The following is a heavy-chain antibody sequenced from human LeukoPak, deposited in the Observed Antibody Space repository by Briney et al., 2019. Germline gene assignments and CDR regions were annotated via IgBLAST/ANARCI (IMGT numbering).Heavy chain of an antibody. V-gene: IGHV4-59*01. Sequence: SETLSLTCTVSGDSINSYYWNWIRPPPGQGLEWIGYIYYSGRTDYNPSLKSRVTISVDTSKHQFSMTLKSVTAAATAVYFCARGRWLPNAFDIWGQGTMVTVFS. CDR1: GDSINSYY. CDR2: IYYSGRT. D-gene: IGHD5-24*01. CDR3: ARGRWLPNAFDI. J-gene: IGHJ3*02.